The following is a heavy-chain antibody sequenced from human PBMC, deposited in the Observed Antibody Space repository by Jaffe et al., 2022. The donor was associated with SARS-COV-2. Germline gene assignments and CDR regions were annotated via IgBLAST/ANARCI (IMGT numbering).Heavy chain of an antibody. D-gene: IGHD3-22*01. CDR1: GGSINSYY. Sequence: QVQLQESGPGLVKPSETLSLTCTVSGGSINSYYWSWVRQPPGKGLEWIAYIYSSGNTRYNPSLESRVTMSVDTSKNQFSLKLRSVTAADTAVYYCARHHLYQDSSGSYPYYFDFWGQGTLVTVSS. V-gene: IGHV4-59*08. J-gene: IGHJ4*02. CDR3: ARHHLYQDSSGSYPYYFDF. CDR2: IYSSGNT.